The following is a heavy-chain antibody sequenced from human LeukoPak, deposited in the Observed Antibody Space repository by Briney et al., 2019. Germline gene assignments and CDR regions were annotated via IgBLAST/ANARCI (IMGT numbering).Heavy chain of an antibody. D-gene: IGHD5-18*01. V-gene: IGHV1-8*02. CDR2: MNPNSGNT. CDR3: ARRLRRGYSYGYGSDY. CDR1: GYTFTSYG. J-gene: IGHJ4*02. Sequence: ASVKVSCKASGYTFTSYGISWVRQAPGQGLEWMGWMNPNSGNTGYAQKFQGRVTMTRNTSISTAYMELSSLRSEDTAVYYCARRLRRGYSYGYGSDYWGQGTLVTVSS.